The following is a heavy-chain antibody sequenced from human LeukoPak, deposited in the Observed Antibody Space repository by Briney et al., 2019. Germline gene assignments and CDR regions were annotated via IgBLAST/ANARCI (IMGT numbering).Heavy chain of an antibody. D-gene: IGHD3-10*01. V-gene: IGHV1-18*01. CDR3: ARDHGSGSSLDWFDP. J-gene: IGHJ5*02. Sequence: AASVKVSCKASGYTFTSYGISWVRQAPGQGLEWMGWISAYNGNTNYAQKLQGRVTMTTDTSTSTAYMELRSLRSDDTAVYYCARDHGSGSSLDWFDPWGQGTLVTVSS. CDR1: GYTFTSYG. CDR2: ISAYNGNT.